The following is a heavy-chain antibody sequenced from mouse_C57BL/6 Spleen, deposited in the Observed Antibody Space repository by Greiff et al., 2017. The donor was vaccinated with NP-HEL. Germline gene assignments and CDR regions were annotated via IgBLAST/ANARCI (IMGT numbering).Heavy chain of an antibody. D-gene: IGHD1-1*01. CDR3: ARSDGSSSPSY. V-gene: IGHV1-69*01. J-gene: IGHJ2*01. Sequence: QVQLQQPGAELVMPGASVKLSCKASGYTFTSYWMHWVKQRPGQGLEWIGEIDPSDSYTNYNQKFKGKSTLTVDKSSSTAYMQLSSLTSEDSAVYYCARSDGSSSPSYWGQGTTLTVSS. CDR2: IDPSDSYT. CDR1: GYTFTSYW.